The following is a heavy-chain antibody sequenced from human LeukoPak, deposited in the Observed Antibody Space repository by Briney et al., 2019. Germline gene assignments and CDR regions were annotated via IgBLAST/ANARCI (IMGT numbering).Heavy chain of an antibody. V-gene: IGHV5-10-1*01. CDR1: GYSFTSYW. Sequence: GESLRISCKGSGYSFTSYWISWVRQMPGKGLEWMGRIDPSDSYTNYSPSFQGHVTISADKSISTAYLQWSSLKASDTAMYYCAGLHCSGGTCYPADAFDIWGQGTMVTVSS. CDR3: AGLHCSGGTCYPADAFDI. D-gene: IGHD2-15*01. J-gene: IGHJ3*02. CDR2: IDPSDSYT.